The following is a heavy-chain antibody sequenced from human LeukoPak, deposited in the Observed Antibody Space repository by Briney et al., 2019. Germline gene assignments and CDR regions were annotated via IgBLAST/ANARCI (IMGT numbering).Heavy chain of an antibody. J-gene: IGHJ6*03. Sequence: GGSLRLSCAASGFTFSRYWMSWVRQAPGKGLEWVANIKEDGSEKYYVDSVKGRLTISRDNAKNSLSLQIKSLRAEDTAVYYCARQKAVVVVAATPDGDYGDYVDYYYYMDVWGKGTTVTVSS. V-gene: IGHV3-7*01. D-gene: IGHD2-15*01. CDR1: GFTFSRYW. CDR3: ARQKAVVVVAATPDGDYGDYVDYYYYMDV. CDR2: IKEDGSEK.